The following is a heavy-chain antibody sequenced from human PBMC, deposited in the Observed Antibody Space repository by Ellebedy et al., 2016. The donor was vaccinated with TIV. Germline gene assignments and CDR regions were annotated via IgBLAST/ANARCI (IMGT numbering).Heavy chain of an antibody. V-gene: IGHV3-21*01. D-gene: IGHD2-15*01. CDR2: ISSSSSYI. CDR1: GFTFSNYT. J-gene: IGHJ4*02. Sequence: GESLKISCAASGFTFSNYTLNWVRQAPGKGLEWVSSISSSSSYIHYADSVKGRFTISRDNAKKSLSLQMNSLRAEDTAVYYCARDALPRCSGGSCYLRWGRGTLVTVSS. CDR3: ARDALPRCSGGSCYLR.